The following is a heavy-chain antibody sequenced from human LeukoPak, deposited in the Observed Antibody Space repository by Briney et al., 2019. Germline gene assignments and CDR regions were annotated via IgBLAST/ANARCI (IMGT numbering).Heavy chain of an antibody. Sequence: GGSLRLSCAASGFSLSSHWIHWVRQAPGRGLMWVSRINSDGSSTTYADSAKGRFTISRDNAKNMLYLQMNSLRAEDTSVYHCAREVSGDLWYNWFDPWGQGTLVTVSS. CDR3: AREVSGDLWYNWFDP. J-gene: IGHJ5*02. CDR2: INSDGSST. D-gene: IGHD4-17*01. V-gene: IGHV3-74*03. CDR1: GFSLSSHW.